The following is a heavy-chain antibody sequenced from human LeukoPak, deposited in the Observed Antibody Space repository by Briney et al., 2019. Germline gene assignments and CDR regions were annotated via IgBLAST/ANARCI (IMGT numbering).Heavy chain of an antibody. J-gene: IGHJ4*02. CDR1: GYTFTSYY. Sequence: ASVKVSCKASGYTFTSYYMHWVRQAPGQGLEWMGIINPSGGSTSYAQKFQGRVTMTRDTSTSTVYMELSSLRSEDTAVHYCARVRYYGSGSYYTNPYFDYWGQGTLVTVSS. CDR2: INPSGGST. CDR3: ARVRYYGSGSYYTNPYFDY. V-gene: IGHV1-46*03. D-gene: IGHD3-10*01.